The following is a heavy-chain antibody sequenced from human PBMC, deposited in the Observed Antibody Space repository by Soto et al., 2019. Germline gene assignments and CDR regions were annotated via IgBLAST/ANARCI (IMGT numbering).Heavy chain of an antibody. CDR1: GYTFTDSH. D-gene: IGHD3-3*01. J-gene: IGHJ4*02. CDR2: INPDTGDR. CDR3: ARAYDLAWDS. Sequence: ASVKVSCKASGYTFTDSHIHWVRQAPGQGLEWMGWINPDTGDRNYAQRFQGRLTLTRDTSITTAYMALTRLTSDDTAVYFCARAYDLAWDSWGQGTLVTVSS. V-gene: IGHV1-2*02.